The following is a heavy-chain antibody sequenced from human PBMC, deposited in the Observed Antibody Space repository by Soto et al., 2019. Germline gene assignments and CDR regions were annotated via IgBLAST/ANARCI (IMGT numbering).Heavy chain of an antibody. J-gene: IGHJ1*01. CDR2: IYYSGST. Sequence: TSETLSLTCTVSGGSISSGGYYWSWIRQHPGKGLEWIGYIYYSGSTYYNPSPKSRVTISVDTSKNQFSLKLSSVTAADTAVYYCARAALRDLYFQHWGQGTLVTVSS. D-gene: IGHD2-21*01. V-gene: IGHV4-31*03. CDR1: GGSISSGGYY. CDR3: ARAALRDLYFQH.